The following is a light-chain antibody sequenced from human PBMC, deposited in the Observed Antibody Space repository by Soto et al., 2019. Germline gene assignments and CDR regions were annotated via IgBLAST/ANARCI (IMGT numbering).Light chain of an antibody. V-gene: IGKV1-39*01. J-gene: IGKJ1*01. CDR2: GSS. Sequence: DVQMTQSPSSLSASVGDRVSITCRASQNISTSLNWYQQTPGKDPKLLIYGSSHLQSGVPPRLSGTGSGTDFTLLISSLQPEDFATYFCQQNYFIQWTFGQGTKVDMK. CDR3: QQNYFIQWT. CDR1: QNISTS.